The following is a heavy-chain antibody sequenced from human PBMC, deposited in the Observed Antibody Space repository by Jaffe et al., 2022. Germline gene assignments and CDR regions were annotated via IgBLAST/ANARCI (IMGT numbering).Heavy chain of an antibody. V-gene: IGHV3-23*01. D-gene: IGHD3-16*01. CDR2: ISGSGGST. Sequence: EVQLLESGGGLVQPGGSLRLSCAASGFTFSSYAMSWVRQAPGKGLEWVSAISGSGGSTYYADSVKGRFTISRDNSKNTLYLQMNSLRAEDTAVYYCAKKQGDRGLIWGSYHKTSYFDYWGQGTLVTVSS. CDR3: AKKQGDRGLIWGSYHKTSYFDY. J-gene: IGHJ4*02. CDR1: GFTFSSYA.